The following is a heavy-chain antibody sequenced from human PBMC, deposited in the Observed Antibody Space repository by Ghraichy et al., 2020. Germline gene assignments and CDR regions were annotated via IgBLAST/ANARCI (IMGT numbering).Heavy chain of an antibody. Sequence: SETLSLTCAVYGGSFSGYYWSWIRQPPGKGLEWIGEINHSGSTNYNPSLKSRVTISVETSKNQFSLKLSSVTAADTAVYYCARGGRGSYPLYYFDYWGQGTLVTVSS. J-gene: IGHJ4*02. CDR2: INHSGST. CDR1: GGSFSGYY. D-gene: IGHD1-26*01. V-gene: IGHV4-34*01. CDR3: ARGGRGSYPLYYFDY.